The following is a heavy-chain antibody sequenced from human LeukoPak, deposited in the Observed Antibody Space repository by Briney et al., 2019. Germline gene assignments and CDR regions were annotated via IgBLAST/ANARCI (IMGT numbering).Heavy chain of an antibody. V-gene: IGHV1-2*02. D-gene: IGHD1-26*01. Sequence: ASVKVSCKASGYTFTGYYMHWVRQAPGQGLEWMGWINPNSGGTNYAQKFQGRVTMTRDTSISTAYMELSRLRSDDTAVYYCARFSGSYYWYFDLWGRGTLVTVSS. CDR3: ARFSGSYYWYFDL. CDR1: GYTFTGYY. CDR2: INPNSGGT. J-gene: IGHJ2*01.